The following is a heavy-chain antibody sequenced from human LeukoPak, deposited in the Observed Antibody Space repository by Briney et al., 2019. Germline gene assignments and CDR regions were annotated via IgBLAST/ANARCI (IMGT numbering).Heavy chain of an antibody. J-gene: IGHJ6*02. Sequence: GGSLRLSCAVSGFTFDDYAMEWVRQAPGKGLEWVSGISWNSGSIGYGDSVKGRFTISRDNAKNPLFLQMNSLRAEDTALYYCVKNVGRYFYGMDVWGQGTMVTVSS. CDR1: GFTFDDYA. V-gene: IGHV3-9*01. CDR2: ISWNSGSI. CDR3: VKNVGRYFYGMDV.